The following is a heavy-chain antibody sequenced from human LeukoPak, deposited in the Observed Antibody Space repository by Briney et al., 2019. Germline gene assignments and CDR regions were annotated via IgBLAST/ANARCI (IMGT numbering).Heavy chain of an antibody. Sequence: GASVKVSCKASGNTFTGYYIHWVRQAPGQGLEWMGWINSNSDDTNYAQNFQGRVTMTRDTSISTAYMELSRLRSDDTAVYYCARADYYGSGSYYIGNWFDPWGQGTLVTVSS. CDR2: INSNSDDT. J-gene: IGHJ5*02. D-gene: IGHD3-10*01. V-gene: IGHV1-2*02. CDR1: GNTFTGYY. CDR3: ARADYYGSGSYYIGNWFDP.